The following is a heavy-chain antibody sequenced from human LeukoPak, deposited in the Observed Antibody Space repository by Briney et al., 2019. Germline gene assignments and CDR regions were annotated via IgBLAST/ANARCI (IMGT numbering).Heavy chain of an antibody. D-gene: IGHD3-3*01. J-gene: IGHJ4*02. Sequence: GEPLKISCKGSGYSFTSYWIAWVRQMPAKGLEWMGIIYPGDSDTRYSTSFQGQVTISADKSLSTAYLHWSSLNASDTAMDYCARQREMTIFGVVITICDYWGQGTLVTVSS. V-gene: IGHV5-51*01. CDR3: ARQREMTIFGVVITICDY. CDR1: GYSFTSYW. CDR2: IYPGDSDT.